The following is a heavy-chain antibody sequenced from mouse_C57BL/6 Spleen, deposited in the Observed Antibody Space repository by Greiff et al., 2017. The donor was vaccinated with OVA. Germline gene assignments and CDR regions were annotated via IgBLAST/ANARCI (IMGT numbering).Heavy chain of an antibody. CDR3: ARDYTYAMDY. CDR1: GFTFSSYA. J-gene: IGHJ4*01. Sequence: EVQRVESGGGLVKPGGSLKLSCAASGFTFSSYAMSWVRQTPEKRLEWVATISDGGSYTYYPDNVKGRFTISRDNAKNNLYLQMSHLKSEDTAMYYCARDYTYAMDYWGQGTSVTVSS. V-gene: IGHV5-4*01. CDR2: ISDGGSYT.